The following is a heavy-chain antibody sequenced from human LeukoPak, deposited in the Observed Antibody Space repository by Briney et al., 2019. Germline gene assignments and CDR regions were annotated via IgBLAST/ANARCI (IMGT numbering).Heavy chain of an antibody. CDR2: IDPTDSYT. Sequence: GESLKISCKASGXSLTSYWSSWVRQMPGKGLEWMGRIDPTDSYTDYSPSFQGHITISVDKFINTAYLQWYSLKASDTAMYYCARHDYWGQGTLVTVSS. CDR3: ARHDY. CDR1: GXSLTSYW. J-gene: IGHJ4*02. V-gene: IGHV5-10-1*01.